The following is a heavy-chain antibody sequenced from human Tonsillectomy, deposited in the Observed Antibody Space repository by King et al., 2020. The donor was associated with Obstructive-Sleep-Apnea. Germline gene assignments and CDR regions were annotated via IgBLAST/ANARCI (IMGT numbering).Heavy chain of an antibody. Sequence: VQLQESGPGLVKPSETLSLTCTVSGGSSSSYYWSWIRQPPGMGLEGIGHIYFIGSTNYNPSLEIRFTISVEPSNIHFSLKLSSVTAADTAVYYCARQPRSDCSSTSCYDDAFDIWGQGTMVTVSS. CDR3: ARQPRSDCSSTSCYDDAFDI. J-gene: IGHJ3*02. CDR1: GGSSSSYY. V-gene: IGHV4-59*08. CDR2: IYFIGST. D-gene: IGHD2-2*01.